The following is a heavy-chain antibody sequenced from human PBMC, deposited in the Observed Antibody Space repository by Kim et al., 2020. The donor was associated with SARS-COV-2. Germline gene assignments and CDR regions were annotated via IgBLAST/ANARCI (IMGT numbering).Heavy chain of an antibody. V-gene: IGHV4-59*01. D-gene: IGHD5-12*01. CDR2: IYNSGSP. CDR1: GDSISSYY. CDR3: ALGRGYDQYDY. Sequence: SETLSLTCIVSGDSISSYYWNWIRQPPGKGLEWIGYIYNSGSPNYNPSLKSRVTISVDKSKNQFSLSVSSVTAADTAVYYCALGRGYDQYDYWGQGTLVTVSS. J-gene: IGHJ4*02.